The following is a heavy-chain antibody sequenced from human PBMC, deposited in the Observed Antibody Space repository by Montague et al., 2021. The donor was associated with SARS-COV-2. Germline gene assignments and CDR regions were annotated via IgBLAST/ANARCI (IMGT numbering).Heavy chain of an antibody. J-gene: IGHJ4*02. CDR3: ARGDHDILTGYYIPYFDY. CDR1: GFTFSSYA. D-gene: IGHD3-9*01. Sequence: SLRLSCAASGFTFSSYAMHWVRQAPGKGLEWVAVILYDGSNKYYADSVKGRFTISRDNSKNTLYLQMNSLRAEDTAVYYCARGDHDILTGYYIPYFDYWGQGTLVTVSS. V-gene: IGHV3-30*04. CDR2: ILYDGSNK.